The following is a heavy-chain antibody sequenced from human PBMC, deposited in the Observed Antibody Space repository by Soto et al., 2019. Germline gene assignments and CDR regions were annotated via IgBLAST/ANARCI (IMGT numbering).Heavy chain of an antibody. CDR1: GDSDSSNSAA. CDR2: TYYRSKWYN. J-gene: IGHJ4*02. D-gene: IGHD6-6*01. V-gene: IGHV6-1*01. Sequence: PSQTLSLTCAISGDSDSSNSAAWNWIRQSPSRGLEWLGRTYYRSKWYNDYAVSVKSRITISPDTSKNQFSLQLNSVTPEDTAVYYCAREGYPVYSSSSWFDYWGQGTLVTVSS. CDR3: AREGYPVYSSSSWFDY.